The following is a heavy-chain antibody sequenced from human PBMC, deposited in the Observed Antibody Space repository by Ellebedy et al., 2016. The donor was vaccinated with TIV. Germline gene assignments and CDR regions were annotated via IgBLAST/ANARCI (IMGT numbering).Heavy chain of an antibody. CDR1: GYTFTGCY. V-gene: IGHV1-2*02. J-gene: IGHJ5*02. CDR2: INPNSGGT. Sequence: ASVKVSXKASGYTFTGCYMHWVRQAPGQGLEWMGWINPNSGGTNYAQKFQGRVTMTRDTSISTAYMELSRLRPDDTAVYYCARASAVAAPLPDPWGQGTLVTVSS. D-gene: IGHD6-19*01. CDR3: ARASAVAAPLPDP.